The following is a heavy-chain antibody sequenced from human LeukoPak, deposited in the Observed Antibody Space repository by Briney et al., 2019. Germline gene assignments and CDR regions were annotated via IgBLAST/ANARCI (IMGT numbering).Heavy chain of an antibody. CDR2: VYYDGST. J-gene: IGHJ4*02. CDR3: ASWPGGGLRTSHTYYFDY. CDR1: GGSISRYY. D-gene: IGHD3-16*01. V-gene: IGHV4-59*08. Sequence: SETLSLTCTVSGGSISRYYWSWIRQPPGKGLEWIGYVYYDGSTNFNPSLKSRVTISVDTSKNQFSLKLSSVTAADTAVYYCASWPGGGLRTSHTYYFDYWGQGTLVTVSS.